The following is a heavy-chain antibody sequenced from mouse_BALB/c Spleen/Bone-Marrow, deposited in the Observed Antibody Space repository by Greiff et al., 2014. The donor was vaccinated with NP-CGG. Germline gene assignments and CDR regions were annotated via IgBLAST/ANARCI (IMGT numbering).Heavy chain of an antibody. V-gene: IGHV1-31*01. J-gene: IGHJ1*01. CDR2: IYPYNGVS. Sequence: EVQRVESGPELVKPGASVKISGKASGYSFTGYYMHWVKQSHGNSLDWIGYIYPYNGVSSYNQKFKGKATLTVDKSSSTAYMELRSLTSDDSAVYYCESRGEYFDVWGAGTTVTVSS. CDR3: ESRGEYFDV. CDR1: GYSFTGYY.